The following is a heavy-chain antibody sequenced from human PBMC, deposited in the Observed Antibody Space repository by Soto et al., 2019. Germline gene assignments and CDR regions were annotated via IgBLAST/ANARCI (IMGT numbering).Heavy chain of an antibody. Sequence: EVQMLESGGGSVQPGGSLRLSCAASGFLFSSYAMTWVRQAPGKGLEWVSVISGSGSSTYYAHSVKGRFTISRDNSKNTLYLQMNSLRDEDTAIYYCATVSGALVYLGYWGQGTLVTVSS. CDR2: ISGSGSST. J-gene: IGHJ4*02. CDR1: GFLFSSYA. V-gene: IGHV3-23*01. CDR3: ATVSGALVYLGY. D-gene: IGHD3-16*01.